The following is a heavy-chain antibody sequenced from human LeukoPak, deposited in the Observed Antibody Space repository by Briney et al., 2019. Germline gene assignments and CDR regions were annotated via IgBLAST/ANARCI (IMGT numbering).Heavy chain of an antibody. J-gene: IGHJ4*02. CDR1: GFSFSTYA. V-gene: IGHV3-30*15. Sequence: PGGSLRLSCAASGFSFSTYAMHWVHQAPGKGLEWVAVISDDGSDKYYADSVKGRFTISRDNSKNTLYLQMSSLRAGDTAVYYCARDSGSGYYDSSGSFFDYWGQGTLVTVSS. CDR3: ARDSGSGYYDSSGSFFDY. D-gene: IGHD3-22*01. CDR2: ISDDGSDK.